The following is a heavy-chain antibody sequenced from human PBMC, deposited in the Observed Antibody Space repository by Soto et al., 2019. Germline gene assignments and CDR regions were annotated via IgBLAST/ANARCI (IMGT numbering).Heavy chain of an antibody. J-gene: IGHJ4*02. CDR3: ARHSIYCTNGVCPPHPYYFDY. CDR1: GGSISSGGYS. Sequence: PSETLSLTCAVSGGSISSGGYSWSWIRQPPGKGLEWIGYIYYSGSTYYNPSLKSRVTISVDTSKNQFSLKLSSVTAADTAVYYCARHSIYCTNGVCPPHPYYFDYWGQGTLVTVSS. CDR2: IYYSGST. D-gene: IGHD2-8*01. V-gene: IGHV4-30-2*05.